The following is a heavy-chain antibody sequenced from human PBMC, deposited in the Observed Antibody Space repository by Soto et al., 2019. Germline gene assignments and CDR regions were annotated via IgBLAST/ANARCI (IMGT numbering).Heavy chain of an antibody. CDR3: ARDIVSRLPYYYYGMDV. CDR1: GFTFSSYA. V-gene: IGHV3-30-3*01. Sequence: HPGGSLRLSCAASGFTFSSYAMHWVRQAPGKGLEWVAVISYDGSNKYYADSVKGRFTISRDNSKNTLYLQMNSLRAEDTAVYYCARDIVSRLPYYYYGMDVWGQGTTVTVSS. CDR2: ISYDGSNK. D-gene: IGHD3-16*02. J-gene: IGHJ6*02.